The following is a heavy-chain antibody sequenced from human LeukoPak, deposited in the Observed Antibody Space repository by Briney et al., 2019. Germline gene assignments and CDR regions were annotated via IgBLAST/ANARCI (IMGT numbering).Heavy chain of an antibody. V-gene: IGHV3-33*01. CDR1: GFTFSSYG. Sequence: GGSLRLSCAASGFTFSSYGMHWVRQAPGKGLEWVAVIWYDGSNKYYADSVKGRFTISRDNSKNTLYLQMNSLRAEDTAVYYCARDHLGVVEQQLDHWFDPWGQGTLVTVSS. CDR2: IWYDGSNK. CDR3: ARDHLGVVEQQLDHWFDP. J-gene: IGHJ5*02. D-gene: IGHD6-13*01.